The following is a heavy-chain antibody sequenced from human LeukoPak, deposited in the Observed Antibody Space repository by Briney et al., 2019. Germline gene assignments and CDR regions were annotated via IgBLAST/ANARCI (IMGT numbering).Heavy chain of an antibody. V-gene: IGHV4-31*03. J-gene: IGHJ3*02. CDR3: ARGLLRAFDI. CDR2: IYYSGST. Sequence: PSETLSLTCTDSGGSISSGGYYWSCIRQHPGKGLEWIGYIYYSGSTYYNPSLKSRVTISVDTSKNQFSLKLSSVTAADTAVYYCARGLLRAFDIWGQGTMVTVSS. CDR1: GGSISSGGYY. D-gene: IGHD3-10*01.